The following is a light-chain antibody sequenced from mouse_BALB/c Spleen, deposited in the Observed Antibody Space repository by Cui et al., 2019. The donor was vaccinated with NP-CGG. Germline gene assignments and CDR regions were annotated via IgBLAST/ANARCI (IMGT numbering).Light chain of an antibody. V-gene: IGLV1*01. Sequence: QAVVTQESALTTSPGETVTPTCRPSTGAVTTSNYANWVQEKPDHLFTGLIGGTNNRAPGVPARFSGSLIGDKAALTITGAQTEDEAIYFCALWYSNHWVFGGGTKLTVL. CDR2: GTN. CDR3: ALWYSNHWV. J-gene: IGLJ1*01. CDR1: TGAVTTSNY.